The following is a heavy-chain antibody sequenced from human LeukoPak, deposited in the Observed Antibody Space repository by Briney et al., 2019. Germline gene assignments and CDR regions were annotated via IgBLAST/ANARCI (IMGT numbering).Heavy chain of an antibody. CDR3: ATRKLTYYYGMDV. J-gene: IGHJ6*02. D-gene: IGHD1-7*01. CDR1: GFTFSSYS. CDR2: ISSSSSYI. V-gene: IGHV3-21*01. Sequence: PGGSLRLSCAASGFTFSSYSMNWVRQAPGKGLEWVSSISSSSSYIYYADSVKGRFTISRDNAKNSLDLQMNTLRAEDTAVYYCATRKLTYYYGMDVWGQGTTVTVSS.